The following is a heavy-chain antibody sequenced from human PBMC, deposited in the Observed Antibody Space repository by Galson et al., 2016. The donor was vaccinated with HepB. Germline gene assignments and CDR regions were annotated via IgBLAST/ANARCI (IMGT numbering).Heavy chain of an antibody. CDR2: ITYDASGT. J-gene: IGHJ4*02. CDR3: TRGLGYCSGGSCHSLDY. Sequence: SLRLSCAASGFTFSSNWMHWVRQAPGKGPMWVSRITYDASGTSYADSVKGRFTISRDNAKNTLYLQMNSLRAEDTAVYYCTRGLGYCSGGSCHSLDYWGQGVLVTVSS. D-gene: IGHD2-15*01. CDR1: GFTFSSNW. V-gene: IGHV3-74*01.